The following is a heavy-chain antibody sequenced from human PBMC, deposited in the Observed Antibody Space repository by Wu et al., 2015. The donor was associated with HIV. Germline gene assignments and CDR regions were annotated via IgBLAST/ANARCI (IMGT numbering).Heavy chain of an antibody. J-gene: IGHJ4*02. CDR2: LDPKSGNT. Sequence: QVQLVQSGAELRKPGASVKVSCKASGYTFTTYEVNWVRQTSGQGLEWMGWLDPKSGNTGYAQKFQGRVTITTSTSINTAYMELSSLRSDDTALYFCATVHYYKSSVITCYFDYWAREHRSPSPQ. D-gene: IGHD3-22*01. CDR3: ATVHYYKSSVITCYFDY. V-gene: IGHV1-8*01. CDR1: GYTFTTYE.